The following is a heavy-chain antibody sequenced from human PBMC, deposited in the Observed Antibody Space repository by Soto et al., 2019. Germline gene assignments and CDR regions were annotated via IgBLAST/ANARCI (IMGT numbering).Heavy chain of an antibody. CDR3: ARDCGSSWYCLWFDP. CDR2: ISGSGGST. CDR1: GFTFSSYA. J-gene: IGHJ5*02. D-gene: IGHD6-13*01. Sequence: PGGSLRLSCAASGFTFSSYAMSWVRQAPGKGLEWVSAISGSGGSTYYADSVKGRFTISRDNSKNTLYLQMNSLRAEDTAVYYCARDCGSSWYCLWFDPWGQGTLVTVSS. V-gene: IGHV3-23*01.